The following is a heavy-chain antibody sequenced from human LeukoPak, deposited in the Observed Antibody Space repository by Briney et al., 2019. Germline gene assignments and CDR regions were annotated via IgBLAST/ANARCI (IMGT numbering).Heavy chain of an antibody. D-gene: IGHD6-13*01. V-gene: IGHV3-23*01. CDR2: ISGSGRTT. CDR1: GFTFNNYG. J-gene: IGHJ4*02. Sequence: PSGGPLRLSCAASGFTFNNYGMRWVRQAPGKGLEWVSSISGSGRTTYYADSVKGRFTISRDSSKNALYLQMDSLRAEDTAVYFCAKSEAAAATECWGQGTLVTVSS. CDR3: AKSEAAAATEC.